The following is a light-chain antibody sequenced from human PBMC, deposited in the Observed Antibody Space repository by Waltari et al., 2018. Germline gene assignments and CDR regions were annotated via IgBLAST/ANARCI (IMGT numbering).Light chain of an antibody. CDR3: QQYNNWPPST. V-gene: IGKV3-15*01. J-gene: IGKJ1*01. CDR2: GAS. CDR1: QSVSSN. Sequence: EIVMTQSPATLSVSPGERATLSCRASQSVSSNLDWYQQKTGQAPRLLIYGASTRATGIPARFIGSGSGPEFTLTISNLQSEDFAVYYCQQYNNWPPSTFGQGTKVEIK.